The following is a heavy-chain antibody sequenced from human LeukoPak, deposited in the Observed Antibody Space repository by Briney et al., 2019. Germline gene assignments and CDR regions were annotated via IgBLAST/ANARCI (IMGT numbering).Heavy chain of an antibody. Sequence: PGESLRLSCAASGFTFSNYAMNWVRQAPGKGLDWVSAISGSGGSTDYANSVKGRFTISRDNSKNVLYLQMNSLRAEDTAIYYCAKMVTRHNYFDPWGQGTLVTVSS. V-gene: IGHV3-23*01. CDR3: AKMVTRHNYFDP. CDR1: GFTFSNYA. CDR2: ISGSGGST. J-gene: IGHJ5*02. D-gene: IGHD4-23*01.